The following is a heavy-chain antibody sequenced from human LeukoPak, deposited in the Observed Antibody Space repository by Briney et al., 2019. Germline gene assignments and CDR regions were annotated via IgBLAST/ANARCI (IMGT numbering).Heavy chain of an antibody. Sequence: SETLSLTCAVYGGSFSGYYWSWIRQPPGKGLEWIGEINHSGSTNYNPSLKSRVTISVDTSKNQFSLKLSSVTAADTAVYYCARGVGWLPGYWGQGTLVTVSS. CDR3: ARGVGWLPGY. CDR1: GGSFSGYY. CDR2: INHSGST. J-gene: IGHJ4*02. D-gene: IGHD3-3*01. V-gene: IGHV4-34*01.